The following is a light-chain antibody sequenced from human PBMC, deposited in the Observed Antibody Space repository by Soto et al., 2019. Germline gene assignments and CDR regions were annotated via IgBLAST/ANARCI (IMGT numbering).Light chain of an antibody. CDR3: QSHDSSLSGYV. V-gene: IGLV1-40*01. J-gene: IGLJ1*01. Sequence: QSVLTQPPSVSGAPGLRVTISCTGSSSNIGAGYDVHWYQQLPGTAPKLLFYGNSNRPSGVPDRFSGSKSGTSASLAITGLQAEDEADYYCQSHDSSLSGYVFGTGTKLTVL. CDR1: SSNIGAGYD. CDR2: GNS.